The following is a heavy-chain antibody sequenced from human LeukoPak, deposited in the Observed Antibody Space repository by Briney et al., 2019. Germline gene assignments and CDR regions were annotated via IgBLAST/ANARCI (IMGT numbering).Heavy chain of an antibody. CDR3: ARQLFASYYYYYMDV. J-gene: IGHJ6*03. CDR1: GGSFSGYY. CDR2: INHSGST. V-gene: IGHV4-34*01. Sequence: LETLSLTCAVYGGSFSGYYWSWIRQPPGKGLEWIGEINHSGSTNYNPSLKSRVTISVDTSKNQFSLKLSSVTAADTAVYYCARQLFASYYYYYMDVWGKGTTVPSP. D-gene: IGHD2-21*01.